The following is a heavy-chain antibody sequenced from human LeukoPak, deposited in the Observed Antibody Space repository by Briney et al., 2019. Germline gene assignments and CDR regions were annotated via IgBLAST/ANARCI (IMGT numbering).Heavy chain of an antibody. CDR3: ARRRDVDTAMEA. CDR2: IYPGDSDP. Sequence: GESLKISCKGSGYSFTSYWIGWVRQMLGKGLGWMGIIYPGDSDPSYSPSFQGQVTIPAEKSISTAYLQWSSLKASDTAMYYGARRRDVDTAMEAWGQGTLVTVSS. V-gene: IGHV5-51*01. J-gene: IGHJ5*02. CDR1: GYSFTSYW. D-gene: IGHD5-18*01.